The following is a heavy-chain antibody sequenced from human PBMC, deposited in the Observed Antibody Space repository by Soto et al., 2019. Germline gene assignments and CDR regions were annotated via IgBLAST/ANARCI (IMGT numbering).Heavy chain of an antibody. Sequence: QVQLVESGGGVVQPGRSLRLSCAASGFTFSSYGMHWVRQAPGKGLEWVAVISYDGSNKYYADSVKGRFTISRDNSKNTLYLQMNSLRAEDTAVYYCAKDGRDSSGWSVISSYYYYGMDVWGQGTTVTVSS. CDR1: GFTFSSYG. V-gene: IGHV3-30*18. CDR2: ISYDGSNK. J-gene: IGHJ6*02. CDR3: AKDGRDSSGWSVISSYYYYGMDV. D-gene: IGHD6-19*01.